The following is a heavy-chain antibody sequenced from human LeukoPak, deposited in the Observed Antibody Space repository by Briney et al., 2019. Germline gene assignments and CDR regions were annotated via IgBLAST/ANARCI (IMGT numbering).Heavy chain of an antibody. D-gene: IGHD4-11*01. CDR2: ISGSGGST. Sequence: GGSLRLSCAVAGFTFSNYAMSWVRQAPGKGLEWVSGISGSGGSTYYADSVKGRFTFFGDNSRNTLYLQMSSLRAEDTAVYYCAKARNSDYRFGFDIWGQGTMVTVSS. V-gene: IGHV3-23*01. CDR1: GFTFSNYA. CDR3: AKARNSDYRFGFDI. J-gene: IGHJ3*02.